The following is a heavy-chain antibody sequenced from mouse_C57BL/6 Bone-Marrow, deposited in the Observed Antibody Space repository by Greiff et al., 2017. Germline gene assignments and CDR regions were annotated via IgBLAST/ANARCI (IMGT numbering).Heavy chain of an antibody. CDR1: GFTFSNYW. V-gene: IGHV6-3*01. J-gene: IGHJ2*01. CDR2: IRLKSDNYAT. CDR3: TEGYGSSEYYFDY. Sequence: EVQGVESGGGLVQPGGSMKLSCVASGFTFSNYWMNWVRQSPEKGLEWVAQIRLKSDNYATHYAESVKGRFTISRDDSKSSVYLQMNNLRAEDTGIYYCTEGYGSSEYYFDYWGQGTTLTVSS. D-gene: IGHD1-1*01.